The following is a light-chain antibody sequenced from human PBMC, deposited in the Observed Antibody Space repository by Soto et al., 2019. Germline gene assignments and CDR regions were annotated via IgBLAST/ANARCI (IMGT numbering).Light chain of an antibody. V-gene: IGLV2-14*01. CDR2: EVS. J-gene: IGLJ1*01. Sequence: QSALTQPDSVSGSPGQSITISCTGTSSDVGGYSYVSWYQHHPGKAPKLMIYEVSNRPSGVSDRFSGSKSGNTASLTISNLQAEDEGDFYCSSFTTTTTVFGTGTKVTVL. CDR3: SSFTTTTTV. CDR1: SSDVGGYSY.